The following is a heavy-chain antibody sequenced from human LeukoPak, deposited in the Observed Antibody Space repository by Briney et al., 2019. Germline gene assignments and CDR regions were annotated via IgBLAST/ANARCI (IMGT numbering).Heavy chain of an antibody. V-gene: IGHV1-46*01. D-gene: IGHD4-23*01. CDR1: GYTFTSYS. CDR2: INPSGGST. Sequence: ASVNVSCKASGYTFTSYSMHWVRQAPGQGLEWMGIINPSGGSTSYAQKFQDRVTMTRDTSTSTVYMELSSLRSEDTAVYYCARDPNGGHFDYWGQGTLVTVSS. CDR3: ARDPNGGHFDY. J-gene: IGHJ4*02.